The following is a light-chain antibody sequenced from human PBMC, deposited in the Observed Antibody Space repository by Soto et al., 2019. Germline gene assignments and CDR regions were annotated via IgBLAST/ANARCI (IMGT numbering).Light chain of an antibody. CDR2: GAT. V-gene: IGKV3-15*01. CDR1: QSVSSH. J-gene: IGKJ1*01. CDR3: QQYNNWPQT. Sequence: EIVMTPSPATVPVSPVERVTLSCRASQSVSSHLAWYQQKPGQAPRLVIYGATTRATGIPARISGSGSGTEFTLTISSLQSEDFAEYHCQQYNNWPQTFGQGTKVDIK.